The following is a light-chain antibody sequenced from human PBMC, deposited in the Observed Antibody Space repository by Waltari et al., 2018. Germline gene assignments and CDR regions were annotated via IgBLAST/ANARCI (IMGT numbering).Light chain of an antibody. CDR3: QQYYSTPHT. CDR1: QSVLYSSNNKNY. Sequence: DIVMTQSPDSLAVSLGERATINCKSSQSVLYSSNNKNYLAWYQQKPGQPPKLLIYWAATRESGVPDRGSGSGSGTDFTLTISSLQAEDVAVYYCQQYYSTPHTFGQGTKLEIK. V-gene: IGKV4-1*01. J-gene: IGKJ2*01. CDR2: WAA.